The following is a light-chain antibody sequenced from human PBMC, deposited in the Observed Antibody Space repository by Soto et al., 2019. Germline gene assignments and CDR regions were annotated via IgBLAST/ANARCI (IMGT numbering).Light chain of an antibody. V-gene: IGKV1-39*01. CDR3: QQIHSTSSYT. CDR2: AAS. CDR1: QNIGTY. Sequence: DIKLTQSPSSLSASVGDRVTITCRASQNIGTYLNWYQQRPGKTPYLLVYAASNLRGGVPSRFSGSGSGTVFTLTINSLQPEDFATYYCQQIHSTSSYTFGQGTRVDIK. J-gene: IGKJ2*01.